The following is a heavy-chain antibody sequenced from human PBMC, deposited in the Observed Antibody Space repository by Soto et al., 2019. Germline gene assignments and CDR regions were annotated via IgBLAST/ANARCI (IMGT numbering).Heavy chain of an antibody. CDR1: GFTFSSYS. D-gene: IGHD3-9*01. J-gene: IGHJ4*02. Sequence: LRLSCAASGFTFSSYSMNWVRQAPGKGLEWVSYISSSSSTIYYADSVKGRFTISRDNAKNSLYLQMNSLRAEDTAVNYCARGFPLYVFLTGSPPPFDYWGQGTLVTVSS. V-gene: IGHV3-48*01. CDR3: ARGFPLYVFLTGSPPPFDY. CDR2: ISSSSSTI.